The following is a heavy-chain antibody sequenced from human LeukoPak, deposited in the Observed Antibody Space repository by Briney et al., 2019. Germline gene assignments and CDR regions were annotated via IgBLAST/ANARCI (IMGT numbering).Heavy chain of an antibody. CDR3: AREGWDLNALDI. V-gene: IGHV3-74*01. D-gene: IGHD1-26*01. J-gene: IGHJ3*02. Sequence: PGGSLRLSCAASGFTFSSYWMHWVRQAPGKGLVWVSRINSDGSSTSYADSVKGRFTISRDNAKNSLYLQMDSLRVEDTAVYYCAREGWDLNALDIWGQGTMVTVSP. CDR2: INSDGSST. CDR1: GFTFSSYW.